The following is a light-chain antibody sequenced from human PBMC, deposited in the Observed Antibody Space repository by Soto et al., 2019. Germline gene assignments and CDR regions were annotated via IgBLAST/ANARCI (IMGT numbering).Light chain of an antibody. Sequence: EIVMTQSPATLSVSPGERATLSCRASQGVSSYLAWYQQKPGQAPRLLIYDASTRATGIPARFSGSGSGTEFTLTISSLQSEDFAVYYCQHYNDWPPKQYTFGQGTKLEIK. CDR2: DAS. J-gene: IGKJ2*01. CDR3: QHYNDWPPKQYT. V-gene: IGKV3-15*01. CDR1: QGVSSY.